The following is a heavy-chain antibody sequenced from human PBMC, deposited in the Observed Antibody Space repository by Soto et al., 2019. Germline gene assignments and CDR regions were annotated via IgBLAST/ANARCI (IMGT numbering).Heavy chain of an antibody. Sequence: SATLSLTCTVSGASITDSYWSWIRQPPGKGLEVIGYIYNNGPTKDINYNPSLKSRVTMSIDTSKNQCSVELSSVTAADTAVYYCAKTARHFDYWGRGTLVTVSS. CDR3: AKTARHFDY. CDR2: IYNNGPT. V-gene: IGHV4-4*09. CDR1: GASITDSY. J-gene: IGHJ4*02. D-gene: IGHD1-1*01.